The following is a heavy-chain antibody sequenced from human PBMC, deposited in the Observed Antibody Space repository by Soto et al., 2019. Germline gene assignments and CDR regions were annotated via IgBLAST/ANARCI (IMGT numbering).Heavy chain of an antibody. CDR1: GYTFTSYA. D-gene: IGHD3-10*01. CDR3: ARERLTMVRGVIITDYYYYGMDV. CDR2: INAGNGNT. J-gene: IGHJ6*02. Sequence: ASVKVFCKASGYTFTSYAMHWVRQAPGQRLEWMGWINAGNGNTKYSQKFQGRVTITRDTSASTAYMELSSLRSEDTAVYYCARERLTMVRGVIITDYYYYGMDVWGQGTTVTVSS. V-gene: IGHV1-3*01.